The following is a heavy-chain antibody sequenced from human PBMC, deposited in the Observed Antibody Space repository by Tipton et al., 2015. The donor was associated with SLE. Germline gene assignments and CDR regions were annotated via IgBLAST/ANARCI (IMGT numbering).Heavy chain of an antibody. CDR3: ARKESYYYYGLDV. V-gene: IGHV4-4*02. Sequence: TLSLTCAVSGGSISNSNWWSWVRQPPGKGLEWIGEIYHSGSTNYNPSLKSRVTMSVDKSKNQFSLRLTSVTAADTAVYYCARKESYYYYGLDVWGQGTTVTVSS. CDR2: IYHSGST. CDR1: GGSISNSNW. J-gene: IGHJ6*02.